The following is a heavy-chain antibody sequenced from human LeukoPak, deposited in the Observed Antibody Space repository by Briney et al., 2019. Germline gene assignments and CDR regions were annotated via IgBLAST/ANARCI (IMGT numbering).Heavy chain of an antibody. V-gene: IGHV1-2*02. CDR3: ALITMTTKPFDY. J-gene: IGHJ4*02. D-gene: IGHD4-17*01. CDR2: INPNSGDT. Sequence: GASVKVSCKTSGYTFIGYYMQWVRQAPGQGLEWMGWINPNSGDTKFAQKFQGRVTMTRDTSISTAYMELSRLRSDDTAVYYCALITMTTKPFDYWGQGTLVTVSS. CDR1: GYTFIGYY.